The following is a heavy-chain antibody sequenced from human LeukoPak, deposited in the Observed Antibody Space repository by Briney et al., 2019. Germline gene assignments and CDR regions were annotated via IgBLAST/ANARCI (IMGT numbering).Heavy chain of an antibody. Sequence: SQTLSLTCTVSGGSISSGGYYWSWIRQHPGQGLEWIGYIYYSGSTYYNPSLKSRVTISVDTSKNQFSLKLSSVTAADTAVYYCARDRRAYYYDSSGYYAFDIWGQGTMVTVSS. J-gene: IGHJ3*02. CDR2: IYYSGST. CDR1: GGSISSGGYY. V-gene: IGHV4-31*03. CDR3: ARDRRAYYYDSSGYYAFDI. D-gene: IGHD3-22*01.